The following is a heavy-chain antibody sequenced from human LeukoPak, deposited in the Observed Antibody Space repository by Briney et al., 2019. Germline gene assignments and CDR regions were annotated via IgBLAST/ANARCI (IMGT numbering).Heavy chain of an antibody. V-gene: IGHV1-46*01. CDR1: GYTFTSYD. J-gene: IGHJ4*02. CDR3: ARDYRRGSRAFDY. CDR2: INPSGGST. D-gene: IGHD3-16*01. Sequence: GASVKVSCKASGYTFTSYDINWVRQAPGQGLEWMGIINPSGGSTSYAQKFQGRVTMTRDTSTSTVYMELSSLRSEDTAVYYCARDYRRGSRAFDYWGQGTLVTVSS.